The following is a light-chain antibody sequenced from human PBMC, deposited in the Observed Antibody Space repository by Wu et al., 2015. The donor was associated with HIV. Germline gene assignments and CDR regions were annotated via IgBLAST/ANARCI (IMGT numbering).Light chain of an antibody. J-gene: IGKJ1*01. CDR1: QSVSSNS. CDR3: QQYGSSPRRT. V-gene: IGKV3-20*01. Sequence: EIVLTQSPGTLSLSPGERATLSCRTSQSVSSNSLAWYQQKPGQAPRLLIYHTSSRATGIPDRFSGSGSGTDFTLTISRLEPEDFAVYYCQQYGSSPRRTFGQGTKVEI. CDR2: HTS.